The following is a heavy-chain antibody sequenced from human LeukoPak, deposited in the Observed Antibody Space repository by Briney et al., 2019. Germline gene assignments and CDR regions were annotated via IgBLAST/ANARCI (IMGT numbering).Heavy chain of an antibody. J-gene: IGHJ4*02. V-gene: IGHV3-33*06. CDR3: AKDTEYDFWSGYYTPAFDY. Sequence: GGSLRLSCAASGFTFSSYGMHWVRQAPGKGLEWVAVIWYDGSNKYYADSVKGRFTFSRDNSKNTLYLQMNSLRAEDTAVYYCAKDTEYDFWSGYYTPAFDYWGQGTLVTVSS. CDR1: GFTFSSYG. CDR2: IWYDGSNK. D-gene: IGHD3-3*01.